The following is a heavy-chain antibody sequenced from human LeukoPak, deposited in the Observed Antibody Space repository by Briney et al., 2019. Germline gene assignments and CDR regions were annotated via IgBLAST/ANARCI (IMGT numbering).Heavy chain of an antibody. Sequence: GGSLRLSCAASGFTFSNYAIHWVRQAPGKGLEWVAVISYDGNNKYYADSVKGRFTISRDNAKNSLYLQMNSLRAEDTAIYYCTRVGYIDEGIDYWGQGTLVTVSS. D-gene: IGHD5-24*01. CDR1: GFTFSNYA. CDR3: TRVGYIDEGIDY. J-gene: IGHJ4*02. V-gene: IGHV3-30-3*01. CDR2: ISYDGNNK.